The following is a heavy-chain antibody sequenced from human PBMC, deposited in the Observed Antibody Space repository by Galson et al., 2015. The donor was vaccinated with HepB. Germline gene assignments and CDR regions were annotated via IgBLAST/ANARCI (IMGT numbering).Heavy chain of an antibody. Sequence: LRLSCAGSGFDFNSYTMNWVRQAPGKGLEWVSYISSSSRTIYYADSVKGRFTVSGDNAKKSLFLQMESLRAEDTAVYYCVTRIAGTPLIDYWGQGTLVTVSS. CDR3: VTRIAGTPLIDY. J-gene: IGHJ4*02. D-gene: IGHD6-13*01. CDR1: GFDFNSYT. V-gene: IGHV3-48*04. CDR2: ISSSSRTI.